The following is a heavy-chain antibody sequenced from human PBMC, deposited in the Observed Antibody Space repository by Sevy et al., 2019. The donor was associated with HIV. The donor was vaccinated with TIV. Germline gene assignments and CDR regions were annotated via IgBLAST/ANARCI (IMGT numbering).Heavy chain of an antibody. V-gene: IGHV1-18*01. Sequence: ASVKVSCKASGYTFISNGISWVRQAPGQGLEWMGWIGVYNGNANSAQKLQGRVTVTTDTSTSTAYMERRSLRSDDTAVYYGASFPTYYYGSATYFDYWGQGTLVTVSS. CDR2: IGVYNGNA. CDR3: ASFPTYYYGSATYFDY. D-gene: IGHD3-10*01. J-gene: IGHJ4*02. CDR1: GYTFISNG.